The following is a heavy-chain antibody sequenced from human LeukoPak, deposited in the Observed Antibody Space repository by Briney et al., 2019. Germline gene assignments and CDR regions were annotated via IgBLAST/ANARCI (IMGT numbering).Heavy chain of an antibody. J-gene: IGHJ4*02. D-gene: IGHD6-19*01. CDR1: GFTFSSYG. Sequence: GGSLRLSCAASGFTFSSYGTSWVRQAPGKGLEWVSDISGSGGSTYYADSVKGRFTISRDNSKNTLYLQMNSLRAEDTAVYYCARDRASTSGWYDYWGQGTLVTVSS. CDR2: ISGSGGST. V-gene: IGHV3-23*01. CDR3: ARDRASTSGWYDY.